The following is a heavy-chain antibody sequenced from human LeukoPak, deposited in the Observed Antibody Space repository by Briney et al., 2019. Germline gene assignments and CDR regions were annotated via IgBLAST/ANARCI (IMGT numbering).Heavy chain of an antibody. Sequence: PSETLSLTCTVSGNSISSGDNYWSWIRQPAGKGLEWIGRIYTSGSTNYNPSLKSRVAISGDTSKNQFSLRLSSVTAADTAVYYCARASYSYDINGWVPFDYWGQGTLVTVSS. V-gene: IGHV4-61*02. J-gene: IGHJ4*02. CDR2: IYTSGST. CDR1: GNSISSGDNY. D-gene: IGHD3-22*01. CDR3: ARASYSYDINGWVPFDY.